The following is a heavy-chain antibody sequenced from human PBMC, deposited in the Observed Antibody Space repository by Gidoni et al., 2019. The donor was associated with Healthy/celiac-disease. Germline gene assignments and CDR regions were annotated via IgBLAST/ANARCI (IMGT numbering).Heavy chain of an antibody. CDR1: GFTFSSYD. J-gene: IGHJ3*02. CDR3: ARARRPDDAFDI. V-gene: IGHV3-13*01. CDR2: IGTAGDT. Sequence: EVQLVEAGGGLVQPGGSLRPSGAAPGFTFSSYDMHWVRQATGKGLEWVSAIGTAGDTYYPGSVKGRFTISRENAKNSLYLQMNSLRAEDTAVYYCARARRPDDAFDIWGQGTMVTVSS.